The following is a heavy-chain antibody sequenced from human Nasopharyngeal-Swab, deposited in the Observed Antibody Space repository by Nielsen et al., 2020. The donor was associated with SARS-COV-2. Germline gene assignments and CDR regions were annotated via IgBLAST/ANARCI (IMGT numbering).Heavy chain of an antibody. V-gene: IGHV3-23*01. CDR1: GFTFSSYA. CDR2: ISRTYST. CDR3: AKGTGMTYRAIDY. J-gene: IGHJ4*02. Sequence: GESLKISCVASGFTFSSYAMNWVRQAPGKGLEWVSAISRTYSTYYADSVRGRFTVSRDNSKNTLYPQMSSLRAEDTAVYYCAKGTGMTYRAIDYWGQGTLVTASS. D-gene: IGHD1-14*01.